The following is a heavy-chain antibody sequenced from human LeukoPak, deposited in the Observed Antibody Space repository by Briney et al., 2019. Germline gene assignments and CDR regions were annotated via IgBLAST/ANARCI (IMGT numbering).Heavy chain of an antibody. D-gene: IGHD2-15*01. V-gene: IGHV3-7*01. J-gene: IGHJ3*02. CDR3: ARARLPLLFSYHDAFDI. CDR2: IKQDGSEK. CDR1: GFTFSSYW. Sequence: PGGSLRLSCAASGFTFSSYWMSWVRQAPGKGLEWVANIKQDGSEKYYVDSVKGRFTISRDNAKNSLYLQMDSLRAEDTAVYYCARARLPLLFSYHDAFDIWGQGTMVTVSS.